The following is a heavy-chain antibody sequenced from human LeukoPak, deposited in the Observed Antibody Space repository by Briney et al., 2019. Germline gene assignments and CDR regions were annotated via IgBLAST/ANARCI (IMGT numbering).Heavy chain of an antibody. J-gene: IGHJ4*02. V-gene: IGHV3-30*02. D-gene: IGHD6-19*01. CDR1: GFTFSSYD. CDR3: AKDPSGWTGADYFDY. CDR2: IRYDGSNK. Sequence: GGSLRLSCAASGFTFSSYDMNWVRQAPGKGLEWVAFIRYDGSNKYYADSVKGRFTISRDNSKNTLYLQMNSLRAEDTAVYYCAKDPSGWTGADYFDYWGQGTLVTVSS.